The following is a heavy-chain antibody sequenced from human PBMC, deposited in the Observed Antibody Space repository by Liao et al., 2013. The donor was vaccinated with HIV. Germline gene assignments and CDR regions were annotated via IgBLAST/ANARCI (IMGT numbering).Heavy chain of an antibody. J-gene: IGHJ4*02. CDR2: FSSSGST. V-gene: IGHV4-39*07. CDR3: LGVDSWSGYKGGVWYFDY. Sequence: QVQLQESGPGLVKPSQTLSLTCTVSGGSISSGSYYWSWIRQPPGKGLEWVGTFSSSGSTYYNPSLNSRLTISIDASKKQVSLKLSSVTAADTAMYYCLGVDSWSGYKGGVWYFDYWGQGTLVTVSS. CDR1: GGSISSGSYY. D-gene: IGHD3-3*01.